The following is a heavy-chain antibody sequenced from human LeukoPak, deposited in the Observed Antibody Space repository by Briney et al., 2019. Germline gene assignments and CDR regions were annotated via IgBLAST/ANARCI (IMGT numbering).Heavy chain of an antibody. J-gene: IGHJ3*02. V-gene: IGHV4-59*11. CDR1: GGSMSSHY. Sequence: SETLSLTSTVSGGSMSSHYWSWIRQPPGKGLEWIGYISYSGSTNYNPSLKSRVTISVDTSKNQFSLKLSSVTAADTAVYYCARDRVDSQGPAYDIWGQGTMVTVSS. CDR2: ISYSGST. D-gene: IGHD2-15*01. CDR3: ARDRVDSQGPAYDI.